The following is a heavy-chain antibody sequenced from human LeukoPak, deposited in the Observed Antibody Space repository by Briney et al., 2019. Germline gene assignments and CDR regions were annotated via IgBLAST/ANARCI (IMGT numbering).Heavy chain of an antibody. CDR2: ITVSGDTT. CDR3: AQGYSSGWFPY. Sequence: GGSLRRSCAVSGFSVSSYGMSWVRQAPGKGLEWVSAITVSGDTTYYADSVKGRFIISRDNSKNTLYLQMNSLRAEDTAVYYCAQGYSSGWFPYWGQGTLVTVSS. V-gene: IGHV3-23*01. D-gene: IGHD6-19*01. CDR1: GFSVSSYG. J-gene: IGHJ4*02.